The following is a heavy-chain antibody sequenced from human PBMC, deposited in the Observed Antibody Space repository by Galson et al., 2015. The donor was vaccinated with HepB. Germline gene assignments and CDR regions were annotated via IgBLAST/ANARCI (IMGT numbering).Heavy chain of an antibody. CDR2: INPNSGGT. V-gene: IGHV1-2*06. Sequence: SVKVSCKASGSTFTGYYMHWVRQAPGQGLEWMGRINPNSGGTNYAQKFQGRVTMTTDTSTSTAYMELRSLRSDDTAVYYCARDVYYYDSSGYYYEVLELTTYDYWGQGTLVTVSS. CDR1: GSTFTGYY. CDR3: ARDVYYYDSSGYYYEVLELTTYDY. J-gene: IGHJ4*02. D-gene: IGHD3-22*01.